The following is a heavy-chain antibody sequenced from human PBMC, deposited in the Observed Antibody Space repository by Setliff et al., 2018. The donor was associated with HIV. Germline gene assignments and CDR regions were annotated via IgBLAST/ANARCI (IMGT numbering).Heavy chain of an antibody. CDR3: ARGVPADGYAFDI. CDR1: GGTFSSQA. CDR2: IIPMYGSV. V-gene: IGHV1-69*13. Sequence: SVKVSCKASGGTFSSQAINWVRQAPGQGLEWMGGIIPMYGSVDYAQRFQGRLTITADDSTSTAYMELRSLRSDDSAVYFCARGVPADGYAFDIWGQGTLVTVSS. J-gene: IGHJ3*02. D-gene: IGHD6-13*01.